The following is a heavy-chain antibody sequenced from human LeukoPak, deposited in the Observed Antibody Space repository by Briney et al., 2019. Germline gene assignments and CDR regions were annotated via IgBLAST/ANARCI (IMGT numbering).Heavy chain of an antibody. CDR3: TGAKSGY. Sequence: GGSLRLSCAASGFTFSNAWMNWVRQAPGKGLEWVGRIKSKTDGRTTDYAAPVKGRFTISRDDSKNTLYLQMNSLKTEDTAVYYCTGAKSGYWGQGTLVTVSS. CDR1: GFTFSNAW. V-gene: IGHV3-15*07. D-gene: IGHD3-3*01. J-gene: IGHJ4*02. CDR2: IKSKTDGRTT.